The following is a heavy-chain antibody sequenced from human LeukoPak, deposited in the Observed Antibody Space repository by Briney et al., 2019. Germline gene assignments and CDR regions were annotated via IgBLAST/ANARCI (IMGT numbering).Heavy chain of an antibody. CDR2: INDRGIAT. J-gene: IGHJ6*03. CDR1: GFTFSDYH. Sequence: PGGSLRLSCAASGFTFSDYHMSWVRQAPGKGLEWVSTINDRGIATYYADSVKGRFTISRDNSKNTLSLQVSSLRAEDTAIYYCAKGLKTAVGPYKGYHYYMDVWGKGTTVTVSS. V-gene: IGHV3-23*01. D-gene: IGHD5-18*01. CDR3: AKGLKTAVGPYKGYHYYMDV.